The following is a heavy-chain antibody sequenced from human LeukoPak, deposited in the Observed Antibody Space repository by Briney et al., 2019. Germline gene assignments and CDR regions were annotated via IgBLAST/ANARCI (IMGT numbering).Heavy chain of an antibody. J-gene: IGHJ4*02. Sequence: GGSLSLSCAASGFTFDDYAMHWVRQAPGKGLEWVSGISWNSGSIGYADSVKGRFTISRDNAKHSLYLQMNSLRAEDTALYFCAKDNSGSYFYYFDYWGQGTLVTVSS. CDR2: ISWNSGSI. D-gene: IGHD1-26*01. CDR3: AKDNSGSYFYYFDY. V-gene: IGHV3-9*01. CDR1: GFTFDDYA.